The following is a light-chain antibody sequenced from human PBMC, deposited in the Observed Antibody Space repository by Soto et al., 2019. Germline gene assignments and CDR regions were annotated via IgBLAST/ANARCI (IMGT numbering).Light chain of an antibody. J-gene: IGKJ4*01. CDR1: QSISSY. CDR3: QQSYSTPFT. V-gene: IGKV1-39*01. Sequence: DIQMTQSPSSLSASVGDRVTITCRSSQSISSYLNWYQQKPGKAPKLLIYAASSLQSGVPSRFSGSGSGTDFPLTISSLQTEDFATYYCQQSYSTPFTFGEGTKVEIK. CDR2: AAS.